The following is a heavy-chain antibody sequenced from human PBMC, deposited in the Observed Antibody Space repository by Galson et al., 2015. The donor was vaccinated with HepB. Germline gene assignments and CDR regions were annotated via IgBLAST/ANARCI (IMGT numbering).Heavy chain of an antibody. CDR1: GFMFGRHV. CDR3: AKVSWGGFDAFDV. J-gene: IGHJ3*01. Sequence: SLRLSCAASGFMFGRHVMGWVRQAPGRGLEWVSCISGSGRSTYYADALEGRFTISRDNSNNTLYLLLSGLRVDDTAIYYCAKVSWGGFDAFDVWGQGTMVTVSS. V-gene: IGHV3-23*01. CDR2: ISGSGRST. D-gene: IGHD6-13*01.